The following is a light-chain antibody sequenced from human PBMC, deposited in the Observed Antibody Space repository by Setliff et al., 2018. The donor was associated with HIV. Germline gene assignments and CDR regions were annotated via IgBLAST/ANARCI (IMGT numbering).Light chain of an antibody. CDR3: SSYATSSIPYV. J-gene: IGLJ1*01. V-gene: IGLV2-14*02. CDR1: SSDVGSYDL. Sequence: QSALAQPDSVSGPPGQSITISCTGTSSDVGSYDLVSWYQQQPGKAPKLIIHDVFERPSGISHRFSGSNSGNTASLTISGLQAEDEANYYCSSYATSSIPYVFGTGTKVTVL. CDR2: DVF.